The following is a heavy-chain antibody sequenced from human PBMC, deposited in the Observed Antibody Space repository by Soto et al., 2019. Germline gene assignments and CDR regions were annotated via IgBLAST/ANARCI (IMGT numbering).Heavy chain of an antibody. CDR3: ARAGGYCSSTSCYSYYYYGMDV. J-gene: IGHJ6*02. D-gene: IGHD2-2*01. V-gene: IGHV1-69*01. Sequence: QVPLVQSGAEVKKPGSSVKVSCKASGGTFSSYAISWVRQAPGQGLEWMGGIIPIFGTANYAQKFQGRVTITADESTSTAYMELSSLRSEDTAVYYCARAGGYCSSTSCYSYYYYGMDVWGQGTTVTVSS. CDR1: GGTFSSYA. CDR2: IIPIFGTA.